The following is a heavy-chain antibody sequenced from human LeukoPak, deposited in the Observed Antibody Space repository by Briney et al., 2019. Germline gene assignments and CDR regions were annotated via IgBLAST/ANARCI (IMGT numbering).Heavy chain of an antibody. J-gene: IGHJ4*02. Sequence: GGSLRLSCAASGFTFSSYWMSWVRQAPGKGLEWVAVISYDGSNKYYADSVKGRFTISRDNSKNTLYLQMNSLRAEDTAVYYCAREQSGVGRRGRAGDGYFDYWGQGTLVTVSS. CDR1: GFTFSSYW. CDR3: AREQSGVGRRGRAGDGYFDY. D-gene: IGHD3-10*01. CDR2: ISYDGSNK. V-gene: IGHV3-30-3*01.